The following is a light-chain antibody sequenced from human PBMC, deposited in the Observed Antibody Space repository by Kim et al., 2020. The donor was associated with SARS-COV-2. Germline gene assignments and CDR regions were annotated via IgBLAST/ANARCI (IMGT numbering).Light chain of an antibody. J-gene: IGLJ3*02. CDR2: QDS. V-gene: IGLV3-1*01. CDR1: KLGDKY. Sequence: SYELTQPPSVSVSPGQTARITCSGDKLGDKYACWYQQKPGQSPVLVIYQDSKRPSGIPARFSGSNSGNTATLTISGTQAMDEADYYCQAWDSSTYRVFGG. CDR3: QAWDSSTYRV.